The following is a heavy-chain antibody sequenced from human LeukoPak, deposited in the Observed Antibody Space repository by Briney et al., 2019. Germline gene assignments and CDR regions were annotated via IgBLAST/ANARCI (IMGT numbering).Heavy chain of an antibody. J-gene: IGHJ4*02. Sequence: GGSLRLSCAASGFTFRSYEMNWVRQAPGKGLEWVAVISSDGGNKHYAGSVKGRFTISRDNSKNTLSLQMNSLRAEDTAVYYCAKDQAAYGDYDFDYWGQGTLVTVSP. CDR2: ISSDGGNK. CDR3: AKDQAAYGDYDFDY. CDR1: GFTFRSYE. V-gene: IGHV3-30*18. D-gene: IGHD4-17*01.